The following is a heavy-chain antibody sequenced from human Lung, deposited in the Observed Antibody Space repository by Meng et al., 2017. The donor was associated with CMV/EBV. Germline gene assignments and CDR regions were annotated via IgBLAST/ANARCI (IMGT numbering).Heavy chain of an antibody. CDR1: GYTFTSYG. CDR2: ISTYNGNT. D-gene: IGHD3-3*01. J-gene: IGHJ5*02. Sequence: ASXXVSXKASGYTFTSYGINWVRQAPGQGLEWMAWISTYNGNTYYAQKFQGRVTLTTDTSTSAAYKVLRSLRCDDTTVDYCSRDWRRRNAQPNAFDTWGQGXLVTVSS. V-gene: IGHV1-18*01. CDR3: SRDWRRRNAQPNAFDT.